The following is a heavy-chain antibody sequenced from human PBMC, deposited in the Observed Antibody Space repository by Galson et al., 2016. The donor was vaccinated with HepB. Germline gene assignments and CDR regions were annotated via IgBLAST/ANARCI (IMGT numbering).Heavy chain of an antibody. D-gene: IGHD3-16*02. Sequence: SLRLSCAASGFTFDNFAMSWVRQAPGKGLEWVSSISDNAAGTYYADSVKGRFTISRDNSKNTLYLQMNSLSPEDTAVFYCAREGIVEYYGMDVWGQGTTVTVSS. J-gene: IGHJ6*02. V-gene: IGHV3-23*01. CDR2: ISDNAAGT. CDR3: AREGIVEYYGMDV. CDR1: GFTFDNFA.